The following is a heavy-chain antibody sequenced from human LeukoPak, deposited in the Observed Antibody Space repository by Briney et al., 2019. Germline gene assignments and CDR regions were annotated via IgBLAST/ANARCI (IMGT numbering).Heavy chain of an antibody. CDR1: GYTFTKYY. CDR3: ARADRLDGGPYLIGP. CDR2: INPSDGAT. D-gene: IGHD2-21*01. V-gene: IGHV1-46*01. J-gene: IGHJ5*02. Sequence: PVASVKVSCKASGYTFTKYYIHWVRQAPGQGLEWMGMINPSDGATTYAQTFQGRVTMTRDTSITTVYMEVSWLTSDDTAIYYCARADRLDGGPYLIGPWGQGTLVTVSS.